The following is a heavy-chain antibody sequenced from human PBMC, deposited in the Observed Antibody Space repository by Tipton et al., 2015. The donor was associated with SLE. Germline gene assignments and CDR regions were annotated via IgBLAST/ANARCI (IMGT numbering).Heavy chain of an antibody. J-gene: IGHJ4*02. CDR2: INHSGST. Sequence: TLSLTCTVSGGSISSGSYYWSWIRQPAGKGLEWIGEINHSGSTNYNPSLKSRVTISVDTSKNQFSLRLSSVTAADTAVYYCARQSYHGGSDDYWGQGTLVTVSS. CDR1: GGSISSGSYY. V-gene: IGHV4-61*09. D-gene: IGHD3-16*01. CDR3: ARQSYHGGSDDY.